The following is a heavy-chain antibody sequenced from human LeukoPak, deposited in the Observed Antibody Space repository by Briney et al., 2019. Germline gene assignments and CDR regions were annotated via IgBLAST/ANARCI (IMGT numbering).Heavy chain of an antibody. V-gene: IGHV3-23*01. CDR3: AKDDGGEWFDP. D-gene: IGHD3-16*01. CDR2: FSGSGGSI. Sequence: PGGSLRLSCVASGFTFSSYAMSWVRQAPGKGLEWVSSFSGSGGSIYYADSVKGRFTISRDNSKNTLYLQMNSLRAEDTAVYYCAKDDGGEWFDPWGQGTLVTVSS. CDR1: GFTFSSYA. J-gene: IGHJ5*02.